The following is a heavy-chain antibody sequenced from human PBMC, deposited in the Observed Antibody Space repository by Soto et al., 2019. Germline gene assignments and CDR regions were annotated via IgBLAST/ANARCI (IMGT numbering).Heavy chain of an antibody. CDR2: IYSGGST. J-gene: IGHJ3*02. D-gene: IGHD3-22*01. CDR3: ARGGSITMTTDAFDI. V-gene: IGHV3-66*01. Sequence: EVQLVESGGGLVQPGGSLRLSWAPSGFTVSINYMNWVRRAPGKGLEWVSVIYSGGSTYYADSVRGRFTISRDNSKNTLYLQMNSLRAEDTAVYYCARGGSITMTTDAFDIWGQGTMVTVSS. CDR1: GFTVSINY.